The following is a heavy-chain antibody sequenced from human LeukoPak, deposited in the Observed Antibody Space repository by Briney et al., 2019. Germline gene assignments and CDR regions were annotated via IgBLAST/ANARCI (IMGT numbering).Heavy chain of an antibody. V-gene: IGHV3-21*01. CDR3: ARVSYVDY. CDR1: GFPFSSKK. Sequence: CAAIGFPFSSKKLKWVCQPSDKELECVSFISSSSRYIYYADSVKARFTISSDNAKNSLYLQMNSLRAEDTAVYYCARVSYVDYWGQGTLVTVSS. D-gene: IGHD2-8*01. CDR2: ISSSSRYI. J-gene: IGHJ4*02.